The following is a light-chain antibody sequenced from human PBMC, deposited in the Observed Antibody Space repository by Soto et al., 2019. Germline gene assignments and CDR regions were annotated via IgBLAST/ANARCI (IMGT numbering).Light chain of an antibody. V-gene: IGKV1-5*01. CDR1: HSISSW. CDR3: QQSYTTSIT. Sequence: LPLTPSPSTLSASVGDRVPITCRATHSISSWLAWYQQKPGKAPKSLIYAASSLQSGVPSKFSGSGSGTDFTLTISSLQPEDFATYYCQQSYTTSITFGQGTRLEIK. CDR2: AAS. J-gene: IGKJ5*01.